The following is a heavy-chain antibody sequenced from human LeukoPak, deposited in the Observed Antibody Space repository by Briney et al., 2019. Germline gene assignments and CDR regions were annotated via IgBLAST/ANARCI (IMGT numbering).Heavy chain of an antibody. Sequence: GGSLRLSCVASGFTFGKYWMSWVRQAPGKGLEWVANTKLDGSEKNYVDSVKGRFTISRDNTKNSLYLQMNSLRTEDTAVYYCARDQNDTWSRRANLDGWGQGTLVIVSS. CDR2: TKLDGSEK. CDR1: GFTFGKYW. V-gene: IGHV3-7*03. J-gene: IGHJ4*02. CDR3: ARDQNDTWSRRANLDG. D-gene: IGHD3-3*01.